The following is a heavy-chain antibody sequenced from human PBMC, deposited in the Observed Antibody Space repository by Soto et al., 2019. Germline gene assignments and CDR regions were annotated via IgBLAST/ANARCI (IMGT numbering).Heavy chain of an antibody. J-gene: IGHJ4*02. CDR3: ARAPSGYDSKGDFDY. Sequence: QVQLVQSGAEVKKPGSSVRVSCKASGGTFSNYAFSWVRQAPGQGLEWMGVIIPMFDTANYPQKFQGRVTITADGSTSTAYMELSSLRFDDTAVYYCARAPSGYDSKGDFDYWGQGTLVTVSS. CDR1: GGTFSNYA. CDR2: IIPMFDTA. D-gene: IGHD3-22*01. V-gene: IGHV1-69*01.